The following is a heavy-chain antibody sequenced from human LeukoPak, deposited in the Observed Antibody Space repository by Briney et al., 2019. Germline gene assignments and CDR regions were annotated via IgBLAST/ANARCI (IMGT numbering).Heavy chain of an antibody. CDR3: ATPHASGWYYFDY. J-gene: IGHJ4*02. CDR1: RFTFSNYA. Sequence: HPGGSLRLSCAASRFTFSNYAMHWVRQTLGKGLEWVAVIWYDGSSQYYADSVKGRFTISRDNSKNTLYLQMNSLRVEDTAVYYCATPHASGWYYFDYWGQGTLVTVSS. D-gene: IGHD6-19*01. V-gene: IGHV3-33*01. CDR2: IWYDGSSQ.